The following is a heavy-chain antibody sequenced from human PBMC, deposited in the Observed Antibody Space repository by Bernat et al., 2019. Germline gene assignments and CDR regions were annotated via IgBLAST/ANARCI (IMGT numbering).Heavy chain of an antibody. CDR3: ARTAQYSSSYNSRNFDY. CDR2: INPSGGST. V-gene: IGHV1-46*01. CDR1: GYTFTSYY. J-gene: IGHJ4*02. Sequence: QVQLVQSGAEVKKPGASVKVSCKASGYTFTSYYIHGVRKAPGQGLEWMGIINPSGGSTSYAQKFQGRVTMTRDTSTSTVYMELSSLRSEDTAVYYCARTAQYSSSYNSRNFDYWGQGTLVTVSS. D-gene: IGHD6-6*01.